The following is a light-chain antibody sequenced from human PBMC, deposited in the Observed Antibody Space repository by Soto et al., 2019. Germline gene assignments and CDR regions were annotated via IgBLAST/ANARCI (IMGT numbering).Light chain of an antibody. CDR3: QQRSNWPPGYT. J-gene: IGKJ2*01. V-gene: IGKV3-11*01. Sequence: EIVLTQSPATLSLSPGERATLSCRASQSVSSYLAWYQQKPGQAPRLLIYDASNRAPGIPARFSGSGSGTAFTLTISSLEPEDFAVYYCQQRSNWPPGYTFGQGTKLEIK. CDR1: QSVSSY. CDR2: DAS.